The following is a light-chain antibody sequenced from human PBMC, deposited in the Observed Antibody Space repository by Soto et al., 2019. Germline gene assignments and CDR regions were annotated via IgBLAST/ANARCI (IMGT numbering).Light chain of an antibody. V-gene: IGLV1-44*01. J-gene: IGLJ3*02. Sequence: QSVLTQPPSASGTPGQRVTISCSGSSSNIGSNTAKWYQQLPGTAPKLLIYSNNQRPSGVPDRFSGSKSGTSASLAISGLQSEDEADYYCAAWDDSLNGRVFGGGTKLTVL. CDR3: AAWDDSLNGRV. CDR2: SNN. CDR1: SSNIGSNT.